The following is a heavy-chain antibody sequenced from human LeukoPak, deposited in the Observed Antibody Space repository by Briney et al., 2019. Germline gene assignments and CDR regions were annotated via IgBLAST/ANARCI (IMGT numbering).Heavy chain of an antibody. J-gene: IGHJ4*02. Sequence: GGSLRLSCAASGFTFSSQGMSWVRQAPGKGLEWVSAISGSGGTTYYAGSVKGRFTISRDNSKNTLYLQMNSLRVEDTAVYYCAKDRGRGARRVDFDYWGQGTLVTVSS. CDR3: AKDRGRGARRVDFDY. V-gene: IGHV3-23*01. CDR2: ISGSGGTT. D-gene: IGHD3-10*01. CDR1: GFTFSSQG.